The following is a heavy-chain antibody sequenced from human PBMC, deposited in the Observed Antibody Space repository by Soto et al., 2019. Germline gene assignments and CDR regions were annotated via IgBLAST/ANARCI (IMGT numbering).Heavy chain of an antibody. CDR2: INPNNGNT. CDR3: ARGVSDMVRGVITYYYGMDV. Sequence: ASVKVSCKASGYTFTRYGIGWARQAPGQGLEWMGWINPNNGNTSYAQKFQGRVTMTRNTSISTAYMELSSLRSEDTAVYYCARGVSDMVRGVITYYYGMDVWGQGTTVTVSS. D-gene: IGHD3-10*01. CDR1: GYTFTRYG. V-gene: IGHV1-8*01. J-gene: IGHJ6*02.